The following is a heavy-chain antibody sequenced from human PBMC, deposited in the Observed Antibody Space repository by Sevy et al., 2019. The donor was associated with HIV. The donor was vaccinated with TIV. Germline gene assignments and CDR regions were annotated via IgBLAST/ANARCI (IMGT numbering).Heavy chain of an antibody. CDR1: GFTFSSYD. V-gene: IGHV3-30*18. CDR3: AKNRLPGGSYFSRHGLDV. J-gene: IGHJ6*02. D-gene: IGHD3-10*01. Sequence: GGSLRLSCAASGFTFSSYDMHWVRQAPGKGLEWVAIILHDGSYREYIDSVTGRFTMSRDNSENTMYLQMNGLSIEDTAVYYCAKNRLPGGSYFSRHGLDVWGRGTTVTVSS. CDR2: ILHDGSYR.